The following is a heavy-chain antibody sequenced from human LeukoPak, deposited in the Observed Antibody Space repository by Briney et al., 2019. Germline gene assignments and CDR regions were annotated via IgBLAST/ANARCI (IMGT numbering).Heavy chain of an antibody. CDR3: LRSYCTTSNCYGWFDP. V-gene: IGHV3-74*01. CDR1: GFTLRGYW. J-gene: IGHJ5*02. Sequence: EGSLRLSCAASGFTLRGYWMHWVRQAPGKGLEWVSRINSDGTSTSYADSVKGRFTISRDNAKNTLSLQMNSLRDEDTAVYYCLRSYCTTSNCYGWFDPWGQGTLVTVSS. D-gene: IGHD2-2*01. CDR2: INSDGTST.